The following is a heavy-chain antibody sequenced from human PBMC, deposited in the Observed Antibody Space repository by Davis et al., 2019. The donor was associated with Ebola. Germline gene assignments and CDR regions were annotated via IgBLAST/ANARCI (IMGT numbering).Heavy chain of an antibody. CDR2: IWYDGSNK. Sequence: PGGSLRLSCAASGFTFSSYGMHWVRQAPGKGLEWVAVIWYDGSNKYYADSVKGRFTISRDNSKNTLYLQMNSLRAEDTAVYYCARAPRTISNRVAYYMDVWGKGTTVTVSS. V-gene: IGHV3-33*01. J-gene: IGHJ6*03. D-gene: IGHD3-3*01. CDR1: GFTFSSYG. CDR3: ARAPRTISNRVAYYMDV.